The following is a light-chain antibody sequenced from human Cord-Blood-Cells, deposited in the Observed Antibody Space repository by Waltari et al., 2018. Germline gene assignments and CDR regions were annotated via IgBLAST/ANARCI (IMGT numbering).Light chain of an antibody. Sequence: SALTQPASVSGSTGPSLHIYCTGTSSEFGRYNLVSWYPRHPGKAPKLMLYEGSKRPSGVSNLFSGSKSGNTAALTISGRQAGDEFDYYCCSYAGSTTWVFGGGNKLTVL. CDR2: EGS. CDR3: CSYAGSTTWV. CDR1: SSEFGRYNL. V-gene: IGLV2-23*01. J-gene: IGLJ3*02.